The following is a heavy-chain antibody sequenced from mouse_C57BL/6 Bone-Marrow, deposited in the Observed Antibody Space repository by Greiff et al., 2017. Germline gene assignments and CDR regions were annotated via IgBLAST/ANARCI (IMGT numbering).Heavy chain of an antibody. CDR1: GYTYTDYY. V-gene: IGHV1-19*01. Sequence: EVQLQQSGPVLVKPGASVKMSCKASGYTYTDYYMNWVKQSHGKSLEWIGVINPYNGGTSYNQKFKGKATLTVDQSSSTAYMELNSLTSEDSAVYYCSRPYYYGTWYFDVWGTGTTVTAAS. J-gene: IGHJ1*03. D-gene: IGHD1-1*01. CDR3: SRPYYYGTWYFDV. CDR2: INPYNGGT.